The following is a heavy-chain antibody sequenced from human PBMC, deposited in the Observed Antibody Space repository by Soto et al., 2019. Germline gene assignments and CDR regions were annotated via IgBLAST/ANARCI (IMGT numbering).Heavy chain of an antibody. J-gene: IGHJ4*02. Sequence: SVNVCYKASCYSFTSYGISWGRQAPGQGLEWMGWISAYNGNTNYAQKLQGRVTMTTDTSTSTAYMELRSLRSDDTAVYYCERVMNYYDSSGYPDYWGQGTLVTVYS. CDR2: ISAYNGNT. V-gene: IGHV1-18*01. D-gene: IGHD3-22*01. CDR1: CYSFTSYG. CDR3: ERVMNYYDSSGYPDY.